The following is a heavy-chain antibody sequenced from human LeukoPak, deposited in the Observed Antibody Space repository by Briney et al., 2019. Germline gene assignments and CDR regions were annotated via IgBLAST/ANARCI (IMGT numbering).Heavy chain of an antibody. CDR3: VRDARWFDP. Sequence: GGPLRLSCAASGFTFSSYSMNWVRQAPGKGLEWVAKINQDGSEKYYVDSVKGRFTISRDNAKNSLHLQMNSLRAEDTAVYYCVRDARWFDPWGQGTLVTVSS. CDR1: GFTFSSYS. V-gene: IGHV3-7*03. CDR2: INQDGSEK. J-gene: IGHJ5*02.